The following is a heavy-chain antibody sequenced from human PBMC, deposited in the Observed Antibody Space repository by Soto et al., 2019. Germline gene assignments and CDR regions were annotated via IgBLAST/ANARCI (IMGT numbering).Heavy chain of an antibody. D-gene: IGHD4-17*01. Sequence: VQLVESGGGVVQPGRSLRLSCAASGFTFSSYAMSWVRQAPGKGLEWVSAISGSGGSTYYADSVKGRFTISRDNSKNTLYLQMNSLRAEDTAVYYCATDWGATVVTLWGQGTLVTVSS. V-gene: IGHV3-23*04. CDR2: ISGSGGST. CDR1: GFTFSSYA. CDR3: ATDWGATVVTL. J-gene: IGHJ4*02.